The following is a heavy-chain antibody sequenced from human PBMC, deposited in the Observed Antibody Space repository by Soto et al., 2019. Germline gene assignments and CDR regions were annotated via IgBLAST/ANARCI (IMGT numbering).Heavy chain of an antibody. CDR1: GFTFSSYG. D-gene: IGHD5-18*01. V-gene: IGHV3-30*18. J-gene: IGHJ4*02. CDR3: AKDLWAKARVNSAMVFDY. CDR2: ISYDGSNK. Sequence: QVQLVESGGGVVQPGRSLRLSCAASGFTFSSYGMHWVRQAPGKGLEWVAVISYDGSNKYYADSVKGRFTISRDNSKNTLYLQMNSLRAENTAVYYCAKDLWAKARVNSAMVFDYWGQGTLVTVSS.